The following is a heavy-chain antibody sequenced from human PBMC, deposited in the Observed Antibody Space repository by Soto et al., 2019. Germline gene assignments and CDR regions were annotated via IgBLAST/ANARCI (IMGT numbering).Heavy chain of an antibody. J-gene: IGHJ6*02. V-gene: IGHV4-31*03. Sequence: QVQLQESGPGLVKPSQTLSLTCTVSGGSISSGGYYWSWIRQHPGKGLEWIGYIYYSGSTYYNPSLKSRVTISVDTSKHQFSLKLSSVTAADTAVYYCATSVPLDYYYGMDVWGQGTTVTVSS. CDR1: GGSISSGGYY. CDR2: IYYSGST. CDR3: ATSVPLDYYYGMDV.